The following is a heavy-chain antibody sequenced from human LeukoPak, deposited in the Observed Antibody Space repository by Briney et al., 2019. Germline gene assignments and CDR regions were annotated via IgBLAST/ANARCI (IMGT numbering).Heavy chain of an antibody. Sequence: GGSLRLSCAVSGFTFSNYWMHWVRQAPGKGLVWVSRIRSDGGYTSYADSVKGRLTISRDNAKNTLYLQMNNLRAEDTAVYYCARGEGSYSDYWGQGTLVTVSS. J-gene: IGHJ4*02. CDR1: GFTFSNYW. D-gene: IGHD1-26*01. CDR2: IRSDGGYT. CDR3: ARGEGSYSDY. V-gene: IGHV3-74*01.